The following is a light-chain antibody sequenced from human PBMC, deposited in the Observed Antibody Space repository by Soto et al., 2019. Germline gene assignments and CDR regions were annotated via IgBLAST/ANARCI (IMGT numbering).Light chain of an antibody. CDR3: CSYAGSYTLYV. J-gene: IGLJ1*01. V-gene: IGLV2-11*01. CDR2: DVS. CDR1: SSDVGGYNY. Sequence: QYALTQPRSVSGSPGQSVTISWTGTSSDVGGYNYVSWYRQHPGKAPKLMIYDVSKRPSGVPDRFSGSKSGNTASLTISGLQAEDEADYYCCSYAGSYTLYVFGTGTKLTVL.